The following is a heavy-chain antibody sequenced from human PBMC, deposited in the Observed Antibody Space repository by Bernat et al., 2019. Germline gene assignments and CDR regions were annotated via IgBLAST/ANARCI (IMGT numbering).Heavy chain of an antibody. CDR2: IWYDGSNK. V-gene: IGHV3-33*01. D-gene: IGHD5-18*01. CDR1: GFTFSSYG. CDR3: ARSALPYADTAMVMEY. J-gene: IGHJ4*02. Sequence: QVQLVESGGGVVQPGRSLRLSCAASGFTFSSYGMHWVRQAPGKGLEWVAVIWYDGSNKYYADSVKGRFTISRDNSKNTLYLQMNSLRAEDTAVYYCARSALPYADTAMVMEYWGQGTLVTVSS.